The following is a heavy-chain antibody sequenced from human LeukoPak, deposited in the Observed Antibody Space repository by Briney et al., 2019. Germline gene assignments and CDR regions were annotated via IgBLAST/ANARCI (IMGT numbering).Heavy chain of an antibody. D-gene: IGHD6-19*01. J-gene: IGHJ4*02. CDR1: VGSISNFY. CDR3: ARALYSSGWYRGEYYFDY. Sequence: KPSETLSLTCTVSVGSISNFYWSWIRQPPGKGLEWIGYIYYSGSTNYNPSLKSRVTISVDTSKNQFSLKLSSVTAADTAVYYCARALYSSGWYRGEYYFDYWGQGTLVTVSS. CDR2: IYYSGST. V-gene: IGHV4-59*01.